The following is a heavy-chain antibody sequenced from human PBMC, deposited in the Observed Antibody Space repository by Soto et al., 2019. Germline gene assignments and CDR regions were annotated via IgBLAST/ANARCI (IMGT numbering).Heavy chain of an antibody. CDR1: GFTFSSYA. V-gene: IGHV3-23*01. CDR2: ISVSGGST. CDR3: AKGGSYPDYYDSSGYYFDY. Sequence: GGSLILSCAASGFTFSSYAMSWVRQDPGKGLEWVSAISVSGGSTYYADSVKGRFTISRDNSKNTLYLQMNSLRAEDTAVYYCAKGGSYPDYYDSSGYYFDYWGQGTLVTVSS. J-gene: IGHJ4*02. D-gene: IGHD3-22*01.